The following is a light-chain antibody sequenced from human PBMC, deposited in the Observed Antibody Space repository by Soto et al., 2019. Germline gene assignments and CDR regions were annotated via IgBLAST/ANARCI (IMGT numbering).Light chain of an antibody. Sequence: QSVLTQPASVSGSPGQSITISCTGTNSDIGGYNYVSWYQQHPGKAPKLLIYEVSNRPSGLSNRFSDPKSGNTDSLNISGLQAEVEADYYCSSYTSINTRVFGGGTKLTVL. J-gene: IGLJ2*01. CDR2: EVS. CDR1: NSDIGGYNY. CDR3: SSYTSINTRV. V-gene: IGLV2-14*01.